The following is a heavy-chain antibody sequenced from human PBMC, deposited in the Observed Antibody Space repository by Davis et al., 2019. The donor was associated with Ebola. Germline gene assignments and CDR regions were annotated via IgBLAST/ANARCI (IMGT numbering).Heavy chain of an antibody. CDR3: ARDAATFKGYLDN. D-gene: IGHD6-25*01. J-gene: IGHJ4*02. CDR1: GGSISSYY. CDR2: IYYSGST. Sequence: SETLSLTCTVSGGSISSYYWSWIRQPPGKGLEWIGYIYYSGSTNYNPSLESRVTMSVDMSKNQFSLKLTFVTAADTAVYYCARDAATFKGYLDNWGRGTLVTVSS. V-gene: IGHV4-59*01.